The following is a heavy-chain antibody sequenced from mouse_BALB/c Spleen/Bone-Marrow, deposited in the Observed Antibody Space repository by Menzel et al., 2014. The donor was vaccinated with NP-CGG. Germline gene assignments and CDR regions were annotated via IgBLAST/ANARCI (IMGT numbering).Heavy chain of an antibody. CDR2: ISGGGGYT. J-gene: IGHJ3*01. CDR1: GFTFSSFA. CDR3: ARQESIYDGYYGGFTY. D-gene: IGHD2-3*01. Sequence: EVKLMESGGGLVKPGGSLKLSCAASGFTFSSFAMSWVRQTPGKRLEWVATISGGGGYTYYPDSVKGRFTISRDNAKNSQYQQMSSIRSEDTAMYYCARQESIYDGYYGGFTYRGEGTLVTVSA. V-gene: IGHV5-9-2*01.